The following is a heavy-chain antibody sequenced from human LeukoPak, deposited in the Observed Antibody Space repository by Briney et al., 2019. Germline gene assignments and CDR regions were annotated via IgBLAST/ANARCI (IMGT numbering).Heavy chain of an antibody. D-gene: IGHD3-3*01. J-gene: IGHJ4*02. CDR2: ISGYNGNT. Sequence: ASVKVSCKASGYTFTGYYMHWVRQAPGQGLEWMGWISGYNGNTNYAQQKLQGRVTMTRDTSTSTVYMELSSLRSEDTAVYYCARVALRITIFGQRPGDFDYWGQGTLVTVSS. CDR3: ARVALRITIFGQRPGDFDY. V-gene: IGHV1-18*04. CDR1: GYTFTGYY.